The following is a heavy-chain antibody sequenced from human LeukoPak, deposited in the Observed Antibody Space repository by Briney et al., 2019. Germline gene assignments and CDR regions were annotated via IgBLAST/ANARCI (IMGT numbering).Heavy chain of an antibody. J-gene: IGHJ3*02. CDR1: GGTFSSYA. CDR3: ARDKSEGDILTGGAYAFDI. CDR2: IIPIFGTA. V-gene: IGHV1-69*01. D-gene: IGHD3-9*01. Sequence: SVKVSCKASGGTFSSYAISWVRQAPGQGLEWMGGIIPIFGTANYAQKFQGRVTITADESTSTAYMELSSLRSEDAAVYYCARDKSEGDILTGGAYAFDIWGQGTMVTVSS.